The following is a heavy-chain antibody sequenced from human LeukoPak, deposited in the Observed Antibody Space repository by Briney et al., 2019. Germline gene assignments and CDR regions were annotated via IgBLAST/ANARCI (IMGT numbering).Heavy chain of an antibody. J-gene: IGHJ4*02. CDR2: ISGSGGST. CDR1: GFTFRSYA. CDR3: AKEIFGVVVPSTAFDY. D-gene: IGHD3-3*01. Sequence: GGSPRLSCEASGFTFRSYAMTWVRQAPGKGLEWVSAISGSGGSTYYADSVKGRFTISRDNSKNTLYLQMNSLRAEDTAVYYCAKEIFGVVVPSTAFDYWGQGTLVTVSS. V-gene: IGHV3-23*01.